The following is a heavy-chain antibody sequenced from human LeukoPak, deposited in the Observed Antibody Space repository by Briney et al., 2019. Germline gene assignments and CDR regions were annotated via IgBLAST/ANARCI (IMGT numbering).Heavy chain of an antibody. D-gene: IGHD3-16*01. CDR1: GYTFTDNY. CDR2: INPNSGGT. Sequence: ASVKVSCKASGYTFTDNYVHWVRQAPGQGLEWMGWINPNSGGTNYAQKFQGRVTMTRDTPISTAYMELSRLRSDDTAVYYCARGWGYLDYWGQGTLVTVSS. J-gene: IGHJ4*02. V-gene: IGHV1-2*02. CDR3: ARGWGYLDY.